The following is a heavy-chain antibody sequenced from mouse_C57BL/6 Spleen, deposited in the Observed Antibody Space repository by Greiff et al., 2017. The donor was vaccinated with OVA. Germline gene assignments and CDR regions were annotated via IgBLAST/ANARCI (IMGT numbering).Heavy chain of an antibody. Sequence: VHVKQSGPELVKPGASVKMSCKASGYTFTDYNMHWVKQSHGKSLEWIGYINPNNGGTSYNQKFKGKATLTVNKSSSTAYMELRSLTSEDSAVYYCASGYDYPWFAYWGQGTLVTVSA. D-gene: IGHD2-4*01. CDR1: GYTFTDYN. CDR2: INPNNGGT. CDR3: ASGYDYPWFAY. J-gene: IGHJ3*01. V-gene: IGHV1-22*01.